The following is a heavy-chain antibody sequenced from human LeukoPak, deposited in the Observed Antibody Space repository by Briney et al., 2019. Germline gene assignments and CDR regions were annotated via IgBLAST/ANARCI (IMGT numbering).Heavy chain of an antibody. J-gene: IGHJ4*02. CDR3: ARESTDKMTGYRGGYFDY. Sequence: SQTLSLTCTVSGGSISSGDYYWSWIRQPPGKGLEWIGYIYYSGSTYYNPSLKSRVTISVDTSKNQFSLKLSSVTAADTAVYYCARESTDKMTGYRGGYFDYWGQGTLVTVSS. CDR1: GGSISSGDYY. CDR2: IYYSGST. V-gene: IGHV4-30-4*01. D-gene: IGHD3-9*01.